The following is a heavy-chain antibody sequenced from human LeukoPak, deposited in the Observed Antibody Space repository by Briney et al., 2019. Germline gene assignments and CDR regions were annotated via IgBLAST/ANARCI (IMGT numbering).Heavy chain of an antibody. CDR3: AKDLYYDSSGYYIGYFDY. V-gene: IGHV3-30*18. CDR2: ISYDGSNK. Sequence: GRSLRLSCAASGFTFSSYGMHWVRQAPGKGLEWVAVISYDGSNKYYADSVKGRFTISRDNSKNTLYLQMNSLRAEDTAVYYCAKDLYYDSSGYYIGYFDYRGQGTLVTVSS. J-gene: IGHJ4*02. D-gene: IGHD3-22*01. CDR1: GFTFSSYG.